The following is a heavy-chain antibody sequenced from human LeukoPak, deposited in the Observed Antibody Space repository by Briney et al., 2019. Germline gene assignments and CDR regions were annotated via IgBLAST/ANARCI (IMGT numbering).Heavy chain of an antibody. J-gene: IGHJ4*02. CDR2: ITDSGVTT. D-gene: IGHD1-26*01. Sequence: GESLRFSGAGSGFTFRSYAMSWVRQAPGKELKWVSVITDSGVTTFYADSVKGRFTISRDNSKSTLYLQMNSLSAEDSAIYYCAKLWRGSYPRYFDYWGQGALVTVSS. V-gene: IGHV3-23*01. CDR1: GFTFRSYA. CDR3: AKLWRGSYPRYFDY.